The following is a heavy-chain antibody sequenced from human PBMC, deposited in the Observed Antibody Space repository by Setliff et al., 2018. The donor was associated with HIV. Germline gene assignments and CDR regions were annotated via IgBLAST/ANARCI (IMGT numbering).Heavy chain of an antibody. CDR3: TRDRRGSNSWSGYNGGFDY. Sequence: GGSLRLSCVVSGFIFSDHYMDWVRQAPGKGLEWVARIRNKVNSYTTEYVASVKGRFTISGDDSKTIAYLQMNSLTTEDTAVYFCTRDRRGSNSWSGYNGGFDYWGQGTLVTVSS. J-gene: IGHJ4*02. D-gene: IGHD3-3*01. CDR1: GFIFSDHY. CDR2: IRNKVNSYTT. V-gene: IGHV3-72*01.